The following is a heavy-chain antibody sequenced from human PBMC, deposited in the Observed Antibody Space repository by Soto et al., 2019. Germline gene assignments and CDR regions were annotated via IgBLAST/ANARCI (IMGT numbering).Heavy chain of an antibody. Sequence: EVQLVESGGGLVQPGGSLSLSCAASGFTFSTYSMNWVRQAPGKGLEWVSYISSSGNTIYYADSVKGRFTISRDNAKNSLCLQMNSMRAEDTAVYYSARYYDILTVWGQGTLVTVSS. J-gene: IGHJ4*02. CDR1: GFTFSTYS. CDR3: ARYYDILTV. V-gene: IGHV3-48*01. CDR2: ISSSGNTI. D-gene: IGHD3-9*01.